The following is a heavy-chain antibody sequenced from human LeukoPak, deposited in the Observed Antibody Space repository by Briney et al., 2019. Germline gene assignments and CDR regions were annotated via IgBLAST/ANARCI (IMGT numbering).Heavy chain of an antibody. D-gene: IGHD6-19*01. Sequence: GGSLRLSCAASGFTFSSYSMNWVRQAPGKGLEWVSYISSSSSTIYYADSVKGRFTISRDNAKNSLYLQMNSLRAEDTAVYYCARDPGIAVVHYPYYYYYGMDVWGQGTTVTVSS. J-gene: IGHJ6*02. CDR1: GFTFSSYS. CDR2: ISSSSSTI. CDR3: ARDPGIAVVHYPYYYYYGMDV. V-gene: IGHV3-48*01.